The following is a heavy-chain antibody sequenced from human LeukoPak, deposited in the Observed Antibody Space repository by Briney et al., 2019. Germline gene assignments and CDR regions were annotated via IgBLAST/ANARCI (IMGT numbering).Heavy chain of an antibody. D-gene: IGHD4-23*01. J-gene: IGHJ4*02. CDR1: GGSFSGYY. Sequence: SETLSLTCAVYGGSFSGYYWSWIRQPPGKGLEWIGEINHSGSTNYNPSLKSRVTISVDTSKNQFSLNLSPVTAADTAVYYCARHMLGGKRSFDSWGQGTLVTVSS. CDR2: INHSGST. CDR3: ARHMLGGKRSFDS. V-gene: IGHV4-34*01.